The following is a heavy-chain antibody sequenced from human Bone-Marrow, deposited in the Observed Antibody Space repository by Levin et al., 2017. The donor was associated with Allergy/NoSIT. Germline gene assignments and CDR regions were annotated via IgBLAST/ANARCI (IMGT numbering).Heavy chain of an antibody. Sequence: SQTLSLTCAVSGYSIRSGYYWGWIRQPPGKGLEWIGSIYHSGSTYYNPSLKSRVTISVDTSKNQFSLKLSSVTAADTAVYYCVVVVVPAAPLGWFDPWGQGTLVTVSS. V-gene: IGHV4-38-2*01. D-gene: IGHD2-2*01. CDR1: GYSIRSGYY. CDR3: VVVVVPAAPLGWFDP. J-gene: IGHJ5*02. CDR2: IYHSGST.